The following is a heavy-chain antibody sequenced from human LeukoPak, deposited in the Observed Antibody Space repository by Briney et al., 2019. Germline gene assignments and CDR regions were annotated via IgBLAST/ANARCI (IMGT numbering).Heavy chain of an antibody. Sequence: ASAKVSCKASGYTFTGYYMHWVRQAPGQGLEWMGRINPNSGGTNYAQKFQGRVTMTRDTSISTAYMELSRLRSDDTAVYYRARLGDSSGYPNFDYWGQGTLVTVSS. V-gene: IGHV1-2*06. CDR2: INPNSGGT. CDR1: GYTFTGYY. D-gene: IGHD3-22*01. CDR3: ARLGDSSGYPNFDY. J-gene: IGHJ4*02.